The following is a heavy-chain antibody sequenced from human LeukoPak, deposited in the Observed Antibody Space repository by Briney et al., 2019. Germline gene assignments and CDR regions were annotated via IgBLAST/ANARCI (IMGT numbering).Heavy chain of an antibody. CDR2: ISGSGGST. J-gene: IGHJ4*02. CDR1: GFTFSSYA. D-gene: IGHD6-13*01. V-gene: IGHV3-23*01. CDR3: AKALSSGTAAGSRFDY. Sequence: GGSLRLSCAASGFTFSSYAMSWVRQAPGKGLEWVSAISGSGGSTYYADSVKGRFTISRDNSKNTLYLQMNSLRAEDTAVYYCAKALSSGTAAGSRFDYWGQGTLVTVSS.